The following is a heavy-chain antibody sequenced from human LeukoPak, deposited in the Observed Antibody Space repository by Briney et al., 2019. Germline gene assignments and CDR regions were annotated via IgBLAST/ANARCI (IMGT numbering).Heavy chain of an antibody. CDR2: IIPIFGTA. CDR1: GGTFSSYA. Sequence: SVKVSCKASGGTFSSYAISWVRQAPGQGLEWMGGIIPIFGTANYAQKFQGRVTITADESTSTAYMELSSLRSEDTAVYYCARGGGGSGSYYRILFDYWGQGTLVTVSS. CDR3: ARGGGGSGSYYRILFDY. D-gene: IGHD3-10*01. V-gene: IGHV1-69*13. J-gene: IGHJ4*02.